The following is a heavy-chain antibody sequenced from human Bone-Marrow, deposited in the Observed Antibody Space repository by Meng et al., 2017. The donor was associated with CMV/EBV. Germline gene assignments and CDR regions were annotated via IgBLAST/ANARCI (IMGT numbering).Heavy chain of an antibody. CDR3: TGVTMVRGVIPNGDY. J-gene: IGHJ4*02. D-gene: IGHD3-10*01. V-gene: IGHV3-49*04. Sequence: GGSLSLSCTASGFTFGDYAMSWVRQAPGRGLEWVGFIRSKAYGGTTEYAASVKGRFTISRDDSKSIAYLQMNSLKTEDTAVYYCTGVTMVRGVIPNGDYWGQGTLVTVSS. CDR1: GFTFGDYA. CDR2: IRSKAYGGTT.